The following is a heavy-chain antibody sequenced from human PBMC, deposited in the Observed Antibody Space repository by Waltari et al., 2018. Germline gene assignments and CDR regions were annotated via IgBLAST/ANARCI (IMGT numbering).Heavy chain of an antibody. V-gene: IGHV3-21*01. CDR1: GFTFSSYS. Sequence: EVQLVESGGGLVKPGGSLRLSCAASGFTFSSYSMNWVRQAPGKGVEWVSSISSSSSYIYYADSVKGRFTISRDNAKNSLYLQMNSLRAEDTAVYYCARGGGSRDYDYWGQGTLVTVSS. CDR2: ISSSSSYI. D-gene: IGHD1-26*01. J-gene: IGHJ4*02. CDR3: ARGGGSRDYDY.